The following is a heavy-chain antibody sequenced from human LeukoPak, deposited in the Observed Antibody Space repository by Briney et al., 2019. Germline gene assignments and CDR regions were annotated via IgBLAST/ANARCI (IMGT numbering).Heavy chain of an antibody. CDR1: GFTFSNSW. J-gene: IGHJ1*01. CDR3: TTVTTVTDLRPPHAEYFQH. Sequence: PGGSLRLSCAASGFTFSNSWMNWVRQAPGKGLEWVGRINSKTDGGTTDYAAPVKGRFTISRDDSKNTLYLQMNSLKTEDTAVYYCTTVTTVTDLRPPHAEYFQHWGQGTLVTVSS. CDR2: INSKTDGGTT. D-gene: IGHD4-17*01. V-gene: IGHV3-15*01.